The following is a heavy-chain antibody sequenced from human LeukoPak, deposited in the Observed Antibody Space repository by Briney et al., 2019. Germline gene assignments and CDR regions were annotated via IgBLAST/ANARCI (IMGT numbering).Heavy chain of an antibody. Sequence: GASVKVSCKVSGGTFSSYAISWVRQAPGQGLEWMGRIIPILGIANYAQKFQGRVTITADKSTSTAYMELSSLRSEDTAVYYCWYYYDSSGPLDVWGQGTTVTVSS. V-gene: IGHV1-69*04. J-gene: IGHJ6*02. D-gene: IGHD3-22*01. CDR3: WYYYDSSGPLDV. CDR2: IIPILGIA. CDR1: GGTFSSYA.